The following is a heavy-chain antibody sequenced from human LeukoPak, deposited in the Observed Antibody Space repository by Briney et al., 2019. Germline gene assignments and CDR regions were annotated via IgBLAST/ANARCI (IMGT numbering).Heavy chain of an antibody. J-gene: IGHJ5*02. CDR3: ASSNWFDP. CDR1: GCTFSSYW. V-gene: IGHV3-74*01. Sequence: EWSRRLSCAAAGCTFSSYWMHWRRQAPGNRLWWVSRINSDGSSTNYADSVKGRFTTSTDNAKNTLYLQMNSLRAEDMAVYYCASSNWFDPWGQGTLVTVSS. CDR2: INSDGSST.